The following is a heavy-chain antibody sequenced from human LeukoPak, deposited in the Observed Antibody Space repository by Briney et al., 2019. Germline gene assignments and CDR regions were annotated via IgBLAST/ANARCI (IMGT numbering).Heavy chain of an antibody. CDR1: GFTFSTYA. V-gene: IGHV3-30*04. CDR3: ARRRLHVLRGVTGPPDF. Sequence: GRSLRLSCAASGFTFSTYAMHWVRQAPGKGLEWVAVMSSDGNYKYYADSVKGRFTISRDNSRNTLDLQMDSLRAEDTAVYYCARRRLHVLRGVTGPPDFWGLGTLVTVSS. J-gene: IGHJ4*02. CDR2: MSSDGNYK. D-gene: IGHD3-10*01.